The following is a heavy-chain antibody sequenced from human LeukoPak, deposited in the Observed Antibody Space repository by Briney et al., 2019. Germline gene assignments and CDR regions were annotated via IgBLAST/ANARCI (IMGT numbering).Heavy chain of an antibody. J-gene: IGHJ4*02. CDR1: GFTVSSNY. V-gene: IGHV3-53*05. CDR2: IYSGGST. Sequence: PGGSLRLSCAASGFTVSSNYMSWVRQAPGKGLEWVSVIYSGGSTYYADSVKGRFTISRDNAKNSLYLQMNSLRAEDTALYYCAKATNYYDSSGYSSHFDYWGQGTLVTVSS. D-gene: IGHD3-22*01. CDR3: AKATNYYDSSGYSSHFDY.